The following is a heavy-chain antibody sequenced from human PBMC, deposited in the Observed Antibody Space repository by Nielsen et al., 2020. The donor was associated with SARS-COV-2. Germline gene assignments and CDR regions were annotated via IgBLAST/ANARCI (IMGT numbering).Heavy chain of an antibody. CDR2: ISYDGSNK. Sequence: GESLKISCAASGFTFSSYGMHWVRQAPGKGLEWVAVISYDGSNKYYADSVKGRFTISRDNSKNTLYLQMNSLRAEDTAVYYCAKDPDIEWLLPDFDYWGQGTLVTVSS. CDR1: GFTFSSYG. V-gene: IGHV3-30*18. CDR3: AKDPDIEWLLPDFDY. J-gene: IGHJ4*02. D-gene: IGHD3-22*01.